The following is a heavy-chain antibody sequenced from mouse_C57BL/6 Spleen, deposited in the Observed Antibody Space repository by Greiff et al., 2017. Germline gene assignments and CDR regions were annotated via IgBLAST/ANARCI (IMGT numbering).Heavy chain of an antibody. J-gene: IGHJ4*01. Sequence: QVQLQQSGPGLVKPSQSLFLTCSITGFPITSGYYWIWIRQSPGKPLEWMGYITHSGETFYNPSLQSPISITRETSKNQFFLQLNSVTTEDTAMYYCAGSNGDYYYAMDYWGQGTSVTVSS. CDR3: AGSNGDYYYAMDY. V-gene: IGHV12-3*01. D-gene: IGHD2-5*01. CDR2: ITHSGET. CDR1: GFPITSGYY.